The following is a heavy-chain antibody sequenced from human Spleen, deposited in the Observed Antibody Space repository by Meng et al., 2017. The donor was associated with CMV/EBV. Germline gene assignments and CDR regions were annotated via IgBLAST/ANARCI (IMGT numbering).Heavy chain of an antibody. J-gene: IGHJ4*02. D-gene: IGHD5/OR15-5a*01. CDR1: GGSITGYY. Sequence: SETLSLTCTVSGGSITGYYWSWIRQPPGKGLEWVGYVYDSGGTNYNPSLKSRVTISVDTSKNRFSLKLSSVTAADTAVYYCARGRRGYSVYWGQGTLVTVSS. CDR2: VYDSGGT. V-gene: IGHV4-59*12. CDR3: ARGRRGYSVY.